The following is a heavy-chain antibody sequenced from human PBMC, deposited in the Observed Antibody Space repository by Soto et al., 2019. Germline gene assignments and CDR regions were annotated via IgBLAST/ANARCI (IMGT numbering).Heavy chain of an antibody. Sequence: GGSLRLSCAASGFTVSSNYMSWVRQAPGKGLEWVSAIYSGGGTYFADSVRGRFTISRDNSKNTLYLQMDSLRAEDTAFYYCARDHTANGAFDIWGQGTMVTV. CDR2: IYSGGGT. CDR3: ARDHTANGAFDI. D-gene: IGHD2-21*02. CDR1: GFTVSSNY. V-gene: IGHV3-53*01. J-gene: IGHJ3*02.